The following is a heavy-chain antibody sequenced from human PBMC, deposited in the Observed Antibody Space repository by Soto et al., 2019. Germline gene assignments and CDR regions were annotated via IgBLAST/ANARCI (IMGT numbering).Heavy chain of an antibody. CDR2: IYTSGTT. V-gene: IGHV4-4*07. D-gene: IGHD2-15*01. Sequence: SETLSLTCTVSGGSISSYYWSWIRQPAGKGLEWIGRIYTSGTTNYNPSLKSRVTMSVDMSKSQFSLTLRSVTAADTAVYYCVRDIGGSGWFAPWGQGTLVTVSS. CDR1: GGSISSYY. CDR3: VRDIGGSGWFAP. J-gene: IGHJ5*02.